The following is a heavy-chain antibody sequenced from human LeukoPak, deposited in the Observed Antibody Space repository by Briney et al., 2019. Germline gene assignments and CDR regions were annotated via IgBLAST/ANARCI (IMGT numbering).Heavy chain of an antibody. CDR3: ARDWFWSGYEDAFDI. V-gene: IGHV4-4*07. Sequence: SETLSLTCTVSGGSMSSYYGSWLRQPAGKGVEWIGRIYTSGSTNYNPSLKRRVTISVDTSKNQFSLKLSSVTAADTAVYYCARDWFWSGYEDAFDIWGQGTMVTVSS. CDR2: IYTSGST. D-gene: IGHD3-3*01. CDR1: GGSMSSYY. J-gene: IGHJ3*02.